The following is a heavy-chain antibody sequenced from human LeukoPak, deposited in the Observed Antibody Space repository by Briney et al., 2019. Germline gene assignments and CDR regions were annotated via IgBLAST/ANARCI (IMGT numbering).Heavy chain of an antibody. J-gene: IGHJ3*02. CDR3: ARCYYDSSGYYSHDAVDI. CDR1: GYTFTGYY. V-gene: IGHV1-2*02. Sequence: ASVKVSCKASGYTFTGYYMHWVRQAPGQGLEWMGWINPNSGGTNYAQKFQGRVTMTRDTSISTAYMELSRLRSDDTAVYYCARCYYDSSGYYSHDAVDIWGQGTMVTVSS. CDR2: INPNSGGT. D-gene: IGHD3-22*01.